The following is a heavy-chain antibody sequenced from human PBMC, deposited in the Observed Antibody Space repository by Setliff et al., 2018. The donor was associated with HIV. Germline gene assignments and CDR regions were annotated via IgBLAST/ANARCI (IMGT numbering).Heavy chain of an antibody. J-gene: IGHJ4*02. CDR2: VYHSGTT. D-gene: IGHD3-3*01. Sequence: SETLFLTCAVSGYSISTAYYWGWIRQPPGKGLEWIGSVYHSGTTYYNPSLKSRVTIPVDMSNNQFSLKVTSVTAADTAVYYCMRGRSITIFGVVYFDFWGQGTQVTVSS. V-gene: IGHV4-38-2*01. CDR3: MRGRSITIFGVVYFDF. CDR1: GYSISTAYY.